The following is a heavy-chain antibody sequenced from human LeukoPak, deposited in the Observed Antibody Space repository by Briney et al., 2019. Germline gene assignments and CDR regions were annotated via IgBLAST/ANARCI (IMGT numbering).Heavy chain of an antibody. V-gene: IGHV1-69*13. CDR3: ARDQGRYFDWLFLDP. D-gene: IGHD3-9*01. CDR2: IIPIFGTA. CDR1: GGTFSSYA. J-gene: IGHJ5*02. Sequence: APVKVSCKASGGTFSSYAISWVRQAPGQGLEWMGGIIPIFGTANYAQKFQGRVTITADESTSTAYMELSSLRSEDTDVYYCARDQGRYFDWLFLDPWGQGTLVTVSS.